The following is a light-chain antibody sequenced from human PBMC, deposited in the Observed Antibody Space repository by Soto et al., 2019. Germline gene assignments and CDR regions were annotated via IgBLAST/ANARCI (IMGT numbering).Light chain of an antibody. CDR3: QQYCYSPRT. CDR1: QSVSSPY. Sequence: EVVLTQSPGTLSLSPGERATLSCRASQSVSSPYLAWYQQRPGQAPRLLIYGTSTRATGIPDRFSGSGSGTDFTLIINRLEPEAFAVYYCQQYCYSPRTFGQGTKVEFK. J-gene: IGKJ1*01. CDR2: GTS. V-gene: IGKV3-20*01.